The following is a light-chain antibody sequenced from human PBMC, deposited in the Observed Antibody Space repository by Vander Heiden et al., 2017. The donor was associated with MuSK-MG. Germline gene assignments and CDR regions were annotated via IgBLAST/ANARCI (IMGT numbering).Light chain of an antibody. CDR3: QQYNNSPRNT. V-gene: IGKV3-15*01. Sequence: EIVMTQSPSTLSVSPGERATLSCRASQSVSSNLAWYQQKPGQAPRLLIYGASTRATGIPARFSGSGYGTEFTLTISSLHSEDFAVYYCQQYNNSPRNTFGPGTLMEIK. CDR2: GAS. CDR1: QSVSSN. J-gene: IGKJ5*01.